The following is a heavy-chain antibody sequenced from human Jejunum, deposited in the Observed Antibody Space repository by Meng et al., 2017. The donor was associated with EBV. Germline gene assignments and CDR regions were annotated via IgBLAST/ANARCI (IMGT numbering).Heavy chain of an antibody. CDR1: GFSLTTNGVG. J-gene: IGHJ4*02. V-gene: IGHV2-5*02. CDR3: AHKGSGSYPLDY. Sequence: STLKDSGPTLVKPTPTLTLTCTFSGFSLTTNGVGVGWIRQPPGKALEWLAVIYWDDSRLYSPSLNSRLTITKDTSKSQVVLTMTDMDPVDTATYYCAHKGSGSYPLDYWGQGTLVTVSS. CDR2: IYWDDSR. D-gene: IGHD1-26*01.